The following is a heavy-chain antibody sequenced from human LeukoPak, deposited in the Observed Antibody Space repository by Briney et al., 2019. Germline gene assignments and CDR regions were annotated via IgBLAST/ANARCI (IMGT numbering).Heavy chain of an antibody. D-gene: IGHD4-23*01. CDR3: AMLGDDGGVLLEYFQH. J-gene: IGHJ1*01. CDR2: INHRGST. Sequence: SETLSLTCRVDGESFSGYYWIWIRQPPGKGLEWIGEINHRGSTNYNPSLKSRVTISVDTSKNQFSLKLSSVTAADTAVYYCAMLGDDGGVLLEYFQHWGQGTLVTASS. CDR1: GESFSGYY. V-gene: IGHV4-34*01.